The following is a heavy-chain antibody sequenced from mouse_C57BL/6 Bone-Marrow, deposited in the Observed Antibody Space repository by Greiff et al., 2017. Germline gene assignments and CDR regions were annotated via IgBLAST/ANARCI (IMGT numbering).Heavy chain of an antibody. V-gene: IGHV1-5*01. J-gene: IGHJ1*03. CDR1: GYTFTSYW. Sequence: VQLQQSGTVLARPGASVKMSCKTSGYTFTSYWMHWLKPRPGQGLEWIGALYPGNSDTSYNQKFKGKAKLTAVTAASTAYMELSSLTNEDSAVYSCTRGVLQGYFDVGGTGTTVTVSS. CDR2: LYPGNSDT. CDR3: TRGVLQGYFDV.